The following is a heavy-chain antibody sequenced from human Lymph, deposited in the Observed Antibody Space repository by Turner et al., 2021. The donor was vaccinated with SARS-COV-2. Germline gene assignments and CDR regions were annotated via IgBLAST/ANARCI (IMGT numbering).Heavy chain of an antibody. J-gene: IGHJ4*02. D-gene: IGHD4-17*01. CDR3: ARDIPTTADYFDY. CDR2: ISSSSSYI. V-gene: IGHV3-21*01. Sequence: EVQLVESGGGLVEQGGSLRLSCAASGFTFSTYSMNWVRQAPGKGLEWISSISSSSSYIYYADSVKGRFTISRDDAKNSLYLQMNSLRAEDTAVYYCARDIPTTADYFDYWGQGTLVTVSS. CDR1: GFTFSTYS.